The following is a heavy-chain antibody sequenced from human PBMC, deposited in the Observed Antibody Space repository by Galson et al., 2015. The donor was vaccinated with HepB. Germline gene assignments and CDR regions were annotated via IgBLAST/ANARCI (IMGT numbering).Heavy chain of an antibody. CDR2: VKQDGSEK. D-gene: IGHD2-2*01. J-gene: IGHJ6*03. CDR1: GFTFSSYW. Sequence: SLRLSCAASGFTFSSYWMSWVRQAPGKGLEWVANVKQDGSEKYYVDSVKGRFTISRDNAKNSLYLQMNSLRAEDTAVYYCAREIVVVPGARDYYYMDVWGKGTTVTVSS. CDR3: AREIVVVPGARDYYYMDV. V-gene: IGHV3-7*03.